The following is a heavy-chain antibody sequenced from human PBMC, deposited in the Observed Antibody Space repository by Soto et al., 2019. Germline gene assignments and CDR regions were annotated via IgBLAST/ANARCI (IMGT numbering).Heavy chain of an antibody. V-gene: IGHV4-59*12. J-gene: IGHJ4*02. CDR1: GGSISSYY. CDR3: ARGPPHHY. Sequence: SETLSLTCTVSGGSISSYYWSWIRQPPGKGLEWIGYIYYSGSTNYNPSLKSRVTISVDRSKNQFSLKLSSVTAADTAIYYCARGPPHHYWGQGTLVTVSS. CDR2: IYYSGST.